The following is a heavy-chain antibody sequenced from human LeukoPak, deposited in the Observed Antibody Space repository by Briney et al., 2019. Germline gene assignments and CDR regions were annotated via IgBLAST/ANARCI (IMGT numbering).Heavy chain of an antibody. J-gene: IGHJ6*02. CDR3: ARSDSSGYYYIYYYYGMDV. V-gene: IGHV3-33*01. CDR2: IWADGSDK. Sequence: GGSLRLSCVASGFTFNDYGMHWVRQAPGKGLEWVGVIWADGSDKYYGDSVKGRFTISRDNSKNTLYLQMNSLRAEDTAVYYCARSDSSGYYYIYYYYGMDVWGQGTTVTVSS. D-gene: IGHD3-22*01. CDR1: GFTFNDYG.